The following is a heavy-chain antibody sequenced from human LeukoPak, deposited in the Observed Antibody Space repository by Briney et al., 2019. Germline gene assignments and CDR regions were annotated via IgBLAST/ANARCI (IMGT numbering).Heavy chain of an antibody. CDR2: ISHTEGT. J-gene: IGHJ4*02. V-gene: IGHV4-34*01. D-gene: IGHD1-1*01. CDR1: GVSINDYY. Sequence: PSETLSLTCGVFGVSINDYYWSWIRQSPGKGLEWIGEISHTEGTRYNPSLESRVTMSVGTSENQLSLKLIFVTAADTAIYYCAIWTSGNYWGQGTLVTVSS. CDR3: AIWTSGNY.